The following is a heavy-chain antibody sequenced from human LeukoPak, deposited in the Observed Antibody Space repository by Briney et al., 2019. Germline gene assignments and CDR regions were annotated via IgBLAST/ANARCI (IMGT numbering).Heavy chain of an antibody. J-gene: IGHJ6*03. CDR1: GYTFTIYG. V-gene: IGHV1-18*01. D-gene: IGHD2-15*01. CDR3: ARVGSDVGYYYMDV. Sequence: ASVTVSLKASGYTFTIYGISWVRQAPGQGLEWMGWISAYNGNTNYAQKLQGRVTMTTDTSTSTAYMELRSLRSDDTAVYYCARVGSDVGYYYMDVWGKGTTVTVSS. CDR2: ISAYNGNT.